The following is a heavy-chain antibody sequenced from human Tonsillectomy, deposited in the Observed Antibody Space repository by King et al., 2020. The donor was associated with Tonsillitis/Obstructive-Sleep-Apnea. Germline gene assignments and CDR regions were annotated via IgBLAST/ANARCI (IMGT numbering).Heavy chain of an antibody. CDR1: GFTFSTYR. CDR3: ASLSILGYQLDLDY. J-gene: IGHJ4*02. CDR2: ISSSGTYI. Sequence: QLVQSGGGLVKPGGSLRLSCAASGFTFSTYRMNWVRQAPGKGLEWVSSISSSGTYIKYADSVEGRFTISRDNANNSLYLQMNNLRAEDTAVYYCASLSILGYQLDLDYWGQGTLVTVSS. V-gene: IGHV3-21*01. D-gene: IGHD2-2*01.